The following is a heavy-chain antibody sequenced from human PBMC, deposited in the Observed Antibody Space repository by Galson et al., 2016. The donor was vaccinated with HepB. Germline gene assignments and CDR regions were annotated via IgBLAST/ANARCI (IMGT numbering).Heavy chain of an antibody. D-gene: IGHD3-16*01. CDR3: TRRTGGSPDY. J-gene: IGHJ4*02. CDR1: GLTFSSYV. Sequence: SLRLSCAASGLTFSSYVMTWVRQAPGKGLEWVAALSDGGERTDYADSVKGRFIISRDNSKNTVYPQMNSLGVEDTAVYYCTRRTGGSPDYWGQGTLVTVSS. V-gene: IGHV3-23*01. CDR2: LSDGGERT.